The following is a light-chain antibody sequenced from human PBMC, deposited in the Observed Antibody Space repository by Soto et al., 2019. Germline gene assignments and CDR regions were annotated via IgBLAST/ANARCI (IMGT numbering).Light chain of an antibody. CDR3: SSYAGNKNLV. CDR1: SSDIGAYNY. CDR2: EVN. J-gene: IGLJ1*01. Sequence: QSVLTQPASVSGSPGQSITISCIGTSSDIGAYNYVSWYQQHPGKAPTLLIHEVNKRPSGVPDRFSGSKSGNTASLTVSGLQAEDEAEYYCSSYAGNKNLVFGTGTKLTVL. V-gene: IGLV2-8*01.